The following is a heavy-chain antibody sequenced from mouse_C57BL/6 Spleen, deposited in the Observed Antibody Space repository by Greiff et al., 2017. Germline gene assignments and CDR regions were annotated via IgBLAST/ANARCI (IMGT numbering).Heavy chain of an antibody. V-gene: IGHV5-17*01. CDR2: ISSGSSTI. CDR1: GFTFSDYG. J-gene: IGHJ3*01. CDR3: ASPIYYGNLFAY. D-gene: IGHD2-1*01. Sequence: EVQVVESGGGLVKPGGSLKLSCAASGFTFSDYGMHWVRQAPEKGLEWVAYISSGSSTIYYADTVKGRFTISRDNAKNTLFLQMTSLRSKDTAMYYCASPIYYGNLFAYWGQGTLVTVSA.